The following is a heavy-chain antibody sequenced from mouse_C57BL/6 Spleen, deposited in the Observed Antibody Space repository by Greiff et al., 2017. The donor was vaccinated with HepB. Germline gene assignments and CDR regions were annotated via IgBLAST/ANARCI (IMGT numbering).Heavy chain of an antibody. Sequence: EVKLMESGGGLVQPGGSLSLSCAASGFTFTDYYMSWVRQPPGKALEWLGFIRNKANGYTTEYSASVKGRFTISRDNSQSILYLQMNALRAEDSATYYCARYHGNYDYAMDYWGQGTSVTVSS. D-gene: IGHD2-1*01. V-gene: IGHV7-3*01. CDR1: GFTFTDYY. CDR2: IRNKANGYTT. J-gene: IGHJ4*01. CDR3: ARYHGNYDYAMDY.